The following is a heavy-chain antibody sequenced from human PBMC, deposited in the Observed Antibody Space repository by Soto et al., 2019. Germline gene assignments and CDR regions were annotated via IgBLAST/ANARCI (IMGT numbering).Heavy chain of an antibody. CDR1: GYTFTSYD. J-gene: IGHJ4*02. V-gene: IGHV1-8*01. CDR2: MNPNSGNT. CDR3: ARDMTRTVVPYFDF. D-gene: IGHD1-7*01. Sequence: ASVKVSCKASGYTFTSYDINWVRQAAGQGLEWMGWMNPNSGNTGYAQKFQGRVTMTRNTSISTAYMELSSLRSEDTAVYYCARDMTRTVVPYFDFWGQGTLVTVSS.